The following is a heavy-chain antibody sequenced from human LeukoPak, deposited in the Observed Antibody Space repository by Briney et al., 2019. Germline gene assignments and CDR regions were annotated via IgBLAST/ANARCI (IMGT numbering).Heavy chain of an antibody. CDR2: INHSGST. D-gene: IGHD2-8*01. V-gene: IGHV4-34*01. CDR1: GGSLSGYY. Sequence: PSETLSLTCAVYGGSLSGYYWSWIRQPPGKGLEWIGEINHSGSTNYNPSLKSRVTISVDTSKTQFSLKLSSVTAADTAVYYCARGPNIVLMVYAIPHSFDYWGQGTLVTVSS. J-gene: IGHJ4*02. CDR3: ARGPNIVLMVYAIPHSFDY.